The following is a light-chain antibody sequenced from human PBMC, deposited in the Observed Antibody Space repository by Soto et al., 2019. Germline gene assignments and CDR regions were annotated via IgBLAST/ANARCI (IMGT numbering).Light chain of an antibody. Sequence: DIQMTQSPSSLSASIGDRVTITCRASQGIGSYLAWYQQKPGKVPKLLIYAASTLQSGVPSRFCGSGSGTDFTLSISSLQPEDIATYYCQKCNSAPFTFGPGTKVDIK. CDR1: QGIGSY. J-gene: IGKJ3*01. V-gene: IGKV1-27*01. CDR2: AAS. CDR3: QKCNSAPFT.